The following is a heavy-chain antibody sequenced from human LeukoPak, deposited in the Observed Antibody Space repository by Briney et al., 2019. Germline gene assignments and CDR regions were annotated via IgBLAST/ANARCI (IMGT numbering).Heavy chain of an antibody. V-gene: IGHV6-1*01. Sequence: SQTLSLTCAISGGSVSSNSAAWNWIRQSPSRGLEWLGRTYYRSRWYNDYAVSVKSRITINPDTSKNQFSLQLNSVTPEDTAVYYCAREVDIVLMVYAALDYWGQGTLVTVSS. CDR2: TYYRSRWYN. CDR1: GGSVSSNSAA. CDR3: AREVDIVLMVYAALDY. D-gene: IGHD2-8*01. J-gene: IGHJ4*02.